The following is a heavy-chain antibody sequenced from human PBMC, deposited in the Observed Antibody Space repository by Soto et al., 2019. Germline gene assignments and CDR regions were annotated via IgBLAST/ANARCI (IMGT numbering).Heavy chain of an antibody. J-gene: IGHJ5*02. Sequence: GESLKISCKGSGYSFAGYWITWVRQKPGKGLEWMGRIDPSDSQTYYSPSFRGHVTISVTKSITTVFLQWSSLRASDTAMYYCARQIYDSDTGPNFQYYLDPWGQGTPVTVSS. CDR1: GYSFAGYW. CDR2: IDPSDSQT. D-gene: IGHD3-22*01. CDR3: ARQIYDSDTGPNFQYYLDP. V-gene: IGHV5-10-1*01.